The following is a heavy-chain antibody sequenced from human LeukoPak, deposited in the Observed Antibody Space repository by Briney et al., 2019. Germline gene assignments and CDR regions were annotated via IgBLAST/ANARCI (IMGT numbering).Heavy chain of an antibody. CDR3: ARVRVSSGSHPWYFDY. CDR2: IYTSGGT. CDR1: GGSISSYY. Sequence: TSWQTLSLTCTVSGGSISSYYWSWIRQPPEKGLEWIGTIYTSGGTKYNPSLQSRVNISVDTSKNQFSLKVSSVTAADTAVYFCARVRVSSGSHPWYFDYWGQGTLVTVSS. J-gene: IGHJ4*02. V-gene: IGHV4-4*09. D-gene: IGHD3-22*01.